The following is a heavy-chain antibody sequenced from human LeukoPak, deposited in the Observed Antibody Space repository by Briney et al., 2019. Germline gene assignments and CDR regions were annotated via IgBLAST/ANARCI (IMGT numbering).Heavy chain of an antibody. CDR2: ISAYNGNT. D-gene: IGHD3-22*01. CDR1: GYTFTSYG. J-gene: IGHJ3*02. V-gene: IGHV1-18*01. Sequence: GASVKVSCKASGYTFTSYGISWVRQAPGQGLEWMGWISAYNGNTNYAQKLQGRVTMTTDTSTSTAYMELRSLRSDDTAVYYCARDPLPMYYYDSSGYYPDAFDIWGQGTKVTVSS. CDR3: ARDPLPMYYYDSSGYYPDAFDI.